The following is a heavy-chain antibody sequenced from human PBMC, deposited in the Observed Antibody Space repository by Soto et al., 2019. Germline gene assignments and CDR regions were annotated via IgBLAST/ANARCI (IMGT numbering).Heavy chain of an antibody. CDR1: GGSISSSSYY. V-gene: IGHV4-39*01. D-gene: IGHD5-12*01. CDR3: AGMVATTPRYYYYYGMDV. CDR2: IYYSGST. Sequence: PSETLSLTRTVSGGSISSSSYYWGWIRQPPGKGLEWIGSIYYSGSTYYNPSLKSRVTISVDTSKNQFSLKLSSVTAADTAVYYCAGMVATTPRYYYYYGMDVWGQGTTVTVSS. J-gene: IGHJ6*02.